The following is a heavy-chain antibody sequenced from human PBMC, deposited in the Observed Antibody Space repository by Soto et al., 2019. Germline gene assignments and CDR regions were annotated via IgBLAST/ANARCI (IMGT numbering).Heavy chain of an antibody. CDR3: ARGMTTVTTFDY. V-gene: IGHV4-30-2*01. CDR2: IYHSGST. CDR1: GGSISSGGYS. J-gene: IGHJ4*02. Sequence: QLQLQDSGSGLVKPSQTLSLTCAVSGGSISSGGYSWSWIRQPPGKGLESIGYIYHSGSTYYNPSLKSRVTISLDRFKNQFSLKLSSVTAADTAVYYCARGMTTVTTFDYWGQGTLVTVSS. D-gene: IGHD4-17*01.